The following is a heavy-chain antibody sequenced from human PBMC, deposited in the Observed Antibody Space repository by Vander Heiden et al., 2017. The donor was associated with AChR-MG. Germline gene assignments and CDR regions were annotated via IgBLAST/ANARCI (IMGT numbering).Heavy chain of an antibody. CDR3: AKEAPRNSSGLRGHKNWFDP. Sequence: EVQLLESGGGLVQPGGSLRLSCAASGFTFSSYAMSGVRQAPGKGLEWVSAISGSGGSTYYADSVKGRFTISRDNSKNTLYLQMNSLRAEDTAVYYCAKEAPRNSSGLRGHKNWFDPWGQGTLVTVSS. CDR2: ISGSGGST. CDR1: GFTFSSYA. J-gene: IGHJ5*02. D-gene: IGHD3-22*01. V-gene: IGHV3-23*01.